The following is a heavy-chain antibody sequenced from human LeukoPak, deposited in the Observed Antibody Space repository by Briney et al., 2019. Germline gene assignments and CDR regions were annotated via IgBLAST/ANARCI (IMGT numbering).Heavy chain of an antibody. CDR2: INPNSGGT. D-gene: IGHD5-18*01. CDR3: ARDTAMVTYWFDP. V-gene: IGHV1-2*02. Sequence: ASVKVSCKASGYTFTGYYMHWVRQAPGQGLEWMGWINPNSGGTNYAQRFQGRVTMTRDTSISTAYMELSRLRSDDTAVYYCARDTAMVTYWFDPWGQGTLVTVSS. CDR1: GYTFTGYY. J-gene: IGHJ5*02.